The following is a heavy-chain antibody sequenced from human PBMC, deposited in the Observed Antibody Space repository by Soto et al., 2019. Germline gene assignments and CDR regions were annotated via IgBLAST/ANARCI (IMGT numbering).Heavy chain of an antibody. CDR2: ISAYNGNT. Sequence: QVQLVQSGAEVKKPGASVKVSCKASGYTFSGYAITWVRQAPRQGLEWMGWISAYNGNTKYAQKFQGRVTMTTDTSRNTAHMELRSLGSDDPAVYYCARAGPSSTVYALILHWCDPWGQGTLVTVSS. D-gene: IGHD2-8*01. CDR1: GYTFSGYA. CDR3: ARAGPSSTVYALILHWCDP. V-gene: IGHV1-18*04. J-gene: IGHJ5*02.